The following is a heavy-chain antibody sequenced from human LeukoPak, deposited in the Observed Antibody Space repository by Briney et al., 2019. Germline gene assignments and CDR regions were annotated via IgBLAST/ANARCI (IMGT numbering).Heavy chain of an antibody. CDR3: AKVVVGATFDY. V-gene: IGHV3-7*01. D-gene: IGHD1-26*01. Sequence: GRSLRLSCAASGFTFSSYWMHWVRQAPGKGLEWVANIKQDGSEKYYVDSVKGRFTISRDNAKNSLYLQMNSLRAEDTAVYYCAKVVVGATFDYWGQGTLVTVSS. J-gene: IGHJ4*02. CDR2: IKQDGSEK. CDR1: GFTFSSYW.